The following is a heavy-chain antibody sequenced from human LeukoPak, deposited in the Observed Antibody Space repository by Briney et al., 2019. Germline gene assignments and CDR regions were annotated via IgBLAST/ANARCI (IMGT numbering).Heavy chain of an antibody. CDR3: ARDPLGYCSGGSCRRVYFDY. CDR1: GYTFTSYY. Sequence: GASVKVSCKASGYTFTSYYVHWVRQAPGQGLEWMEIINPSGGSTSYAQKFQGRVTMTRDTSTSTVYMELSSLRSEDTAVYYCARDPLGYCSGGSCRRVYFDYWGQGTLVTVSS. D-gene: IGHD2-15*01. V-gene: IGHV1-46*01. CDR2: INPSGGST. J-gene: IGHJ4*02.